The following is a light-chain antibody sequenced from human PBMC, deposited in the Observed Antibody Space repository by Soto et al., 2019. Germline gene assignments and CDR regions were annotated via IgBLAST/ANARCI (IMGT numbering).Light chain of an antibody. V-gene: IGLV3-21*01. J-gene: IGLJ2*01. CDR3: QVWDSGSAHVL. CDR2: SDT. CDR1: NIGSKG. Sequence: SYDLTQPPAVSVAPGETARISCGGNNIGSKGIHWYQQKPGQAPVLVIYSDTDLPPVIPERFSGSNSANMATLTISRVEAGDEADYYCQVWDSGSAHVLFGGGTKVTVL.